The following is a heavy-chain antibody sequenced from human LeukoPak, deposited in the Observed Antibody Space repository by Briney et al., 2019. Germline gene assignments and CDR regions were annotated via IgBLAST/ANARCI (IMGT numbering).Heavy chain of an antibody. CDR2: TYTSGST. CDR1: GGSLSGFY. Sequence: SETLSLTCAVYGGSLSGFYWSWIRQSPGKGLEWIGRTYTSGSTNYNPSLKSRVTMSVDMSKNQFSLKLSSMIAADTAVYYCARVSSSWYQDWYFDLWGRGTLVTVPS. J-gene: IGHJ2*01. V-gene: IGHV4-59*10. CDR3: ARVSSSWYQDWYFDL. D-gene: IGHD6-13*01.